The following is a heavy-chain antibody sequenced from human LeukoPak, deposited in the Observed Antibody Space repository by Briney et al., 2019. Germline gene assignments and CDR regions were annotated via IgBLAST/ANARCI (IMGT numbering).Heavy chain of an antibody. V-gene: IGHV3-23*01. CDR1: GFTFSGYA. Sequence: PGGSLRLSCAASGFTFSGYAMTWVRQGPGKGLEWVSYISASGDGTYYADSVKGRFTISRDNSKNTLYLQMNSLRAEDTAVYYCAKDVYGDYGGLVYWGQGTLVTVSS. CDR2: ISASGDGT. J-gene: IGHJ4*02. CDR3: AKDVYGDYGGLVY. D-gene: IGHD4-17*01.